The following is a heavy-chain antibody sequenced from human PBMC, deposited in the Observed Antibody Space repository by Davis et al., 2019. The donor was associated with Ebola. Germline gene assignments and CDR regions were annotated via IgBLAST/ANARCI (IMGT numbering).Heavy chain of an antibody. V-gene: IGHV4-30-2*01. CDR1: GGSISSGGYS. J-gene: IGHJ4*02. CDR2: IYHSGST. D-gene: IGHD6-6*01. CDR3: ARARIAARPYFDY. Sequence: LRLSCAVSGGSISSGGYSWSWIRQPPGKGLEWIGYIYHSGSTNYNPSLKSRVTISVDTSKNQFSLKLSSVTAADTAVYYCARARIAARPYFDYWGQGTLVTVSS.